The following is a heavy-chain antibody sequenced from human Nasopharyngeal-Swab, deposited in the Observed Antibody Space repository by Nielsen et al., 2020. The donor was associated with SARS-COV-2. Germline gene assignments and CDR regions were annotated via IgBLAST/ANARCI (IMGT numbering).Heavy chain of an antibody. CDR3: AKLPGDYGFDI. Sequence: GESLKISCAASGFTFSSYPMSWVRQSPGKGLEWVSSISSSSSYIDYADSLKSRFTVSRDNAKNSLYLQMNSLRAEDTALYYCAKLPGDYGFDIWGQGTMVTVSS. V-gene: IGHV3-21*04. D-gene: IGHD3-16*01. CDR2: ISSSSSYI. CDR1: GFTFSSYP. J-gene: IGHJ3*02.